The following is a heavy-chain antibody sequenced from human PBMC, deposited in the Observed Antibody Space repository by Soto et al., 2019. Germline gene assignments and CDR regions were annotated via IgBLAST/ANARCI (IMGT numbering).Heavy chain of an antibody. J-gene: IGHJ4*02. D-gene: IGHD5-18*01. Sequence: GGSVRLSCAASGFTFSSYSMNWVRQAPGKGLEWVSSISSSSSYIYYADSVKGRFTISRDNAKNSLYLQMNSLRAEDTAVYYCAREEDSYGQGDYWGQGTLVTVSS. CDR3: AREEDSYGQGDY. CDR1: GFTFSSYS. V-gene: IGHV3-21*01. CDR2: ISSSSSYI.